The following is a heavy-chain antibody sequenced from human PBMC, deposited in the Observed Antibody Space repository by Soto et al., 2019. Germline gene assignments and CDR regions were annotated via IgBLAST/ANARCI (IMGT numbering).Heavy chain of an antibody. CDR3: ARDSQSYSNYYGMDV. CDR1: GGSISSGGYY. Sequence: SETLSLTCTVSGGSISSGGYYWSWIRQHPGKGLEWIGYIYYSGSTYYNPSLKSRVTITVDTSKNQFSLKLSSVTAADTAVYYCARDSQSYSNYYGMDVWGQGTTVTVSS. J-gene: IGHJ6*02. CDR2: IYYSGST. V-gene: IGHV4-31*03. D-gene: IGHD1-26*01.